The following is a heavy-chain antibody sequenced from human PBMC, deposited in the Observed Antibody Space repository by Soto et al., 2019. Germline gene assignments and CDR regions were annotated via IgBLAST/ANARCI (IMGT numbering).Heavy chain of an antibody. CDR1: GGSFSGYY. D-gene: IGHD6-19*01. CDR2: INHSGST. V-gene: IGHV4-34*01. CDR3: AGTSVADYYMEV. J-gene: IGHJ6*03. Sequence: SETLSLTCAVYGGSFSGYYWSWIRQPPGKGLEWIGEINHSGSTNYNPSLKSRVTISVDTSKNQFSLKLSSVTAADTAVYYCAGTSVADYYMEVSGKGTTVTVSS.